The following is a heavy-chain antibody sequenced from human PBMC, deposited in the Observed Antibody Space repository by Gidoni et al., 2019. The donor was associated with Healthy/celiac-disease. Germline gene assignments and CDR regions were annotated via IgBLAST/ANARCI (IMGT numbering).Heavy chain of an antibody. D-gene: IGHD3-16*01. V-gene: IGHV1-2*02. Sequence: QVQLVQSGAEVKQPGPSVKDSCKASGYTFTGYYMHWVRQAPGQGLEWMGWINPNSGGTNYAQKFQGRVTMTRDTSISTAYMELSRLRSDDTAVYYCARDADDYVWGSYPTSYYFDDWGQGTLVTVSS. CDR2: INPNSGGT. CDR1: GYTFTGYY. J-gene: IGHJ4*02. CDR3: ARDADDYVWGSYPTSYYFDD.